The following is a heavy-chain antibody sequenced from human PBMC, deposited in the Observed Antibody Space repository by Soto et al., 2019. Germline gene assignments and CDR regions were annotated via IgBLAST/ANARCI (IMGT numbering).Heavy chain of an antibody. CDR1: GFTFNNYG. CDR3: GKGGTGDVGDH. Sequence: EVQLLESGGGLVQPGGSLRLSCVASGFTFNNYGMPWVRQAPGKGLEWVSGTTVSGGETYYADSVKGRFTISRDNSKSTLRLQMNSLRAEDTAVYYCGKGGTGDVGDHWGQGTLVTVSS. V-gene: IGHV3-23*01. D-gene: IGHD1-26*01. J-gene: IGHJ4*02. CDR2: TTVSGGET.